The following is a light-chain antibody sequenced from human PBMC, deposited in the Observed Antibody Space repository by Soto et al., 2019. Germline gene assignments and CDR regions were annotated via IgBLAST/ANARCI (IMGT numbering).Light chain of an antibody. Sequence: MQLTQSAPSLPASVSYRVTITFRASQGFGSYLAWYQQKPGKAPKLLIYKASTLKSGVPSRFSGSGSGTEFTLTISSLQPDDFATYYCQHYNNYSEAFGQGTKVDIK. V-gene: IGKV1-5*03. CDR1: QGFGSY. J-gene: IGKJ1*01. CDR3: QHYNNYSEA. CDR2: KAS.